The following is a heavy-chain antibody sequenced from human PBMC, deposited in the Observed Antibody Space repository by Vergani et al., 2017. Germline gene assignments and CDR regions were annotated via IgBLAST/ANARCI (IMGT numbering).Heavy chain of an antibody. CDR2: IRYDGSRT. D-gene: IGHD3-10*01. J-gene: IGHJ5*02. CDR3: VKGAFAGTPNNWLEP. Sequence: VQLVESGGGVVQPGGSLRLSCSASGFTFRSNGMHWVRQAPGKGLEWVAFIRYDGSRTHYVDSVKGRFTISRDNSNNTMYLQMNNLRPEDTATYYCVKGAFAGTPNNWLEPWGQGAQVTVSA. CDR1: GFTFRSNG. V-gene: IGHV3-30*02.